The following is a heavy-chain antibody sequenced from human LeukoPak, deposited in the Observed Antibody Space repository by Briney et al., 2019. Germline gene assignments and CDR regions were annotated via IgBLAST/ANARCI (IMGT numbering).Heavy chain of an antibody. CDR3: ARGTPRLGATFGAFDI. V-gene: IGHV1-69*13. J-gene: IGHJ3*02. Sequence: SVKVSCKASGGTFSSYAISWVRQAPGQGLEWMGGIIPIFGTANYAQKFQGRVTITADESTSTAYMELSSLRSEDTAVYYCARGTPRLGATFGAFDIWGQGTMVTVSS. CDR1: GGTFSSYA. D-gene: IGHD1-26*01. CDR2: IIPIFGTA.